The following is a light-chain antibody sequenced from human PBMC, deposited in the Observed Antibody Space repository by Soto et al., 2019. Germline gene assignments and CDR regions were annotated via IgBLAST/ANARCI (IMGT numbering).Light chain of an antibody. V-gene: IGKV2-30*01. Sequence: DAVLTQSPLSLPVTLGQPASISCRSSQSLVSAGGYTHLNWFQQRPGQSPRRLLYQVSNRDSGVPYRFSGSGSGTDFTLKISRVEAEDVGAYYCMQGSHWPHTFGHGTKLEI. CDR2: QVS. J-gene: IGKJ2*01. CDR1: QSLVSAGGYTH. CDR3: MQGSHWPHT.